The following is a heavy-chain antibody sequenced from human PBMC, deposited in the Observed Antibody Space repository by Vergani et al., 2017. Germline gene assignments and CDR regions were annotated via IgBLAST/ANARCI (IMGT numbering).Heavy chain of an antibody. CDR3: ARRVGYYYDSSGNYYFDY. CDR2: MNPNSGNT. CDR1: GYTFTSYD. J-gene: IGHJ4*02. V-gene: IGHV1-8*01. D-gene: IGHD3-22*01. Sequence: QVQLVQSGAEVKKPGASVKVSCKASGYTFTSYDINWVRQATRQGLEWMGWMNPNSGNTGYAQKFQGRVTMTRNTSISTAYMELSSLRSEDTAVYYCARRVGYYYDSSGNYYFDYWGQGTLVTVSS.